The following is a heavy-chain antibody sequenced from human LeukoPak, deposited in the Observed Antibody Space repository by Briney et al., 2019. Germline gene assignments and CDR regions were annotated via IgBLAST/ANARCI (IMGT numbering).Heavy chain of an antibody. CDR3: ARDSPLMTSGIAAAGGGSLGY. V-gene: IGHV3-33*01. D-gene: IGHD6-13*01. Sequence: GGSLRLSCAASGFTFSSYGMHWVRQAPGKGLEWVAVIWYDGSSKYYADSVKGRFTISRDNSKNTLYLQMNSLRAEDTAVYYCARDSPLMTSGIAAAGGGSLGYWGQGTLVTVSS. CDR1: GFTFSSYG. J-gene: IGHJ4*02. CDR2: IWYDGSSK.